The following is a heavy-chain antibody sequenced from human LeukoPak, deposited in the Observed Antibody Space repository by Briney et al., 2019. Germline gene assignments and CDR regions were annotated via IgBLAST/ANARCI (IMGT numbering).Heavy chain of an antibody. CDR3: SRGSGISYGGIDY. Sequence: ASVKVSCKASGYTFTGYYLHWVRQASGQGLEWMGWIHPKSGDTHYAQKFLGRVTLTRDTSTTIVYMELKWLTSDDTAVYYCSRGSGISYGGIDYWGQGTLVTVSS. CDR1: GYTFTGYY. V-gene: IGHV1-2*02. D-gene: IGHD5-18*01. J-gene: IGHJ4*02. CDR2: IHPKSGDT.